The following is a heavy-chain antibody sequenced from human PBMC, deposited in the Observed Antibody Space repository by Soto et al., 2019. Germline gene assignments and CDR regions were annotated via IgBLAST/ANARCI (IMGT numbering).Heavy chain of an antibody. CDR3: AHSNYDILTGVNWFDP. D-gene: IGHD3-9*01. V-gene: IGHV2-5*02. J-gene: IGHJ5*02. CDR1: GFSLSTSGVG. Sequence: QITLKESGPTLVKPTQPLTLTCTFSGFSLSTSGVGVGWIRQPPGKALEWLALIYWDDDKRYSSSLKSRLTIPKDTSKNLVVLTMTTMNPVDTATYYCAHSNYDILTGVNWFDPWGQRTLVTVSS. CDR2: IYWDDDK.